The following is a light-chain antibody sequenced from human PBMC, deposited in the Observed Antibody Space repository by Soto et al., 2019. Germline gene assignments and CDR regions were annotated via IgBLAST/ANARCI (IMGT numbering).Light chain of an antibody. V-gene: IGLV2-8*01. Sequence: QSALTQPPSASGSPGQSVTISCTGTSSDVGGYNYVSWYQHHPGKAPKLMIYEVSKRPSGVPDRFSGSKSGNTASLTVSGLQAEDEADYYCSSYAGSNGVVFGGATKLTVL. J-gene: IGLJ2*01. CDR1: SSDVGGYNY. CDR3: SSYAGSNGVV. CDR2: EVS.